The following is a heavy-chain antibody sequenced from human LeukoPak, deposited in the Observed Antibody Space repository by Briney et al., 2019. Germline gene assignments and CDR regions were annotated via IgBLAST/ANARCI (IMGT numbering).Heavy chain of an antibody. J-gene: IGHJ4*02. CDR1: GGSIPSYY. CDR2: LLYSGST. V-gene: IGHV4-59*01. CDR3: ARGAYSNYLSVGY. Sequence: PSETLSLTCATSGGSIPSYYWSWIRQTPGKGLEWIGYLLYSGSTNYNPSLKSRVTMSIDTSKNQFSLKLRSVTAADTAVYYCARGAYSNYLSVGYWGQGILVTVSS. D-gene: IGHD4-11*01.